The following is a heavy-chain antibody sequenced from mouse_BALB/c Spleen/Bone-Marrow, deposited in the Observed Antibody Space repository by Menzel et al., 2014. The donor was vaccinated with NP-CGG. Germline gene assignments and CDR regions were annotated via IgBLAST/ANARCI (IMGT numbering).Heavy chain of an antibody. CDR1: GYTFTSYY. Sequence: VKLMESGPELVKPGASVRISCKASGYTFTSYYIHWVIQRPGQGPEWIGWIYPGNVNTKYNEKFKGTATLTAEKSSSAVCMQLSSLTSEDSAVYFGARDDVFSYSGQGTLVTVSA. J-gene: IGHJ3*01. V-gene: IGHV1S56*01. CDR2: IYPGNVNT. D-gene: IGHD2-3*01. CDR3: ARDDVFSY.